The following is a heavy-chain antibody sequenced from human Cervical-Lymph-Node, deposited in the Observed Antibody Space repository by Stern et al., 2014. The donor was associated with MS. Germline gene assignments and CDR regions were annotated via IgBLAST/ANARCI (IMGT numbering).Heavy chain of an antibody. V-gene: IGHV1-46*01. Sequence: VQLVKSGAEIRKPGASVQISCEASGYTFTTYYMHWVRQAPGQGLEWVALVNPSGGKTTYAQRFQGRVTVTGDTSTSTVYMELTGLRSEDTAVYYCARVLSLATSDSWGQGTLVIVSS. CDR3: ARVLSLATSDS. CDR2: VNPSGGKT. CDR1: GYTFTTYY. D-gene: IGHD1-1*01. J-gene: IGHJ4*02.